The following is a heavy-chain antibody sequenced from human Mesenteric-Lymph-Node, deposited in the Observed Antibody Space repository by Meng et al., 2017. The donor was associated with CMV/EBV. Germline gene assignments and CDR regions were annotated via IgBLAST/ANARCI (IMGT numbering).Heavy chain of an antibody. D-gene: IGHD6-13*01. Sequence: GGSLRLSCATSGFTFSAYSMNWVRQAPGKGLEWVSYISSSSSTIYYADSVKGRFTISRDNAKNSLYLQMNSLRAEDTAVYYCARVRIAAAGTGYYFDYWGQGTLVTAPQ. J-gene: IGHJ4*02. CDR3: ARVRIAAAGTGYYFDY. CDR1: GFTFSAYS. CDR2: ISSSSSTI. V-gene: IGHV3-48*04.